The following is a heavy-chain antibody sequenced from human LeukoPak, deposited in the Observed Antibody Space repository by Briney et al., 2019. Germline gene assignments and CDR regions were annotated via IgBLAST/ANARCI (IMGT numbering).Heavy chain of an antibody. CDR2: IRSKANSYAT. Sequence: PGGSLKLSCAASGFTFSGSAMHWVRQASGKGLEWVGRIRSKANSYATAYASSVKGRFTISRDDSKNTAYLQMNSLKTEDTAVYYCTRVVAARPYSTYYYYGMDVWGQGTTVTVSS. D-gene: IGHD6-6*01. CDR1: GFTFSGSA. V-gene: IGHV3-73*01. CDR3: TRVVAARPYSTYYYYGMDV. J-gene: IGHJ6*02.